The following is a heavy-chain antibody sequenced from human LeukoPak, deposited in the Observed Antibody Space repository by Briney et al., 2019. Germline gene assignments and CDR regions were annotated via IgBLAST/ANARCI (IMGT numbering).Heavy chain of an antibody. D-gene: IGHD5-18*01. CDR3: ARGRRGYSYDYYYYGMDV. J-gene: IGHJ6*02. V-gene: IGHV4-39*07. CDR2: IYYSGST. Sequence: PSETLSLTCTVSGGSISSSSYYWGWIRQPPGKGLEWIGSIYYSGSTNYNPSLKSRVTISVDTSKNQFSLKLSSVTAADTAVYYCARGRRGYSYDYYYYGMDVWGQGTTVTASS. CDR1: GGSISSSSYY.